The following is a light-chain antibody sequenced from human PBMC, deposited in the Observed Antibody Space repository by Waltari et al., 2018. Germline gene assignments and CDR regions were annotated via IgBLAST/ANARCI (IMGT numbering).Light chain of an antibody. CDR3: CSYAGSRLFYV. CDR2: DVN. CDR1: SSDVGSYNL. Sequence: QSALTQPASVSGSPGQSITIFCTGTSSDVGSYNLVSWYQQHAGKAPKVMIYDVNKRPSGVSNRFSGSKSGHTASLTISGLQAEDEADYYCCSYAGSRLFYVFGTGTKVTVL. V-gene: IGLV2-23*02. J-gene: IGLJ1*01.